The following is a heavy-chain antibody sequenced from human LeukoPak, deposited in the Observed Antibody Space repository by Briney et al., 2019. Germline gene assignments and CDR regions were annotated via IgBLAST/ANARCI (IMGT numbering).Heavy chain of an antibody. D-gene: IGHD3-22*01. CDR1: GGSISSYY. Sequence: SETLSLTCTVSGGSISSYYWSWIRQPAGKGLEWIGRIYTSGSTNYNPSLKSRVTMSVDTSKNQFSLKLSSVTAADTAVYYCAREVYYNSSGYAYGINWFDPWGQGTLVTVSS. J-gene: IGHJ5*02. CDR2: IYTSGST. CDR3: AREVYYNSSGYAYGINWFDP. V-gene: IGHV4-4*07.